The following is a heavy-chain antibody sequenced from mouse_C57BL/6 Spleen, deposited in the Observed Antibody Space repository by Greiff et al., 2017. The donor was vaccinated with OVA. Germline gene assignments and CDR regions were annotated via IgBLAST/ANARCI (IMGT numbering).Heavy chain of an antibody. V-gene: IGHV1-61*01. CDR2: IYPSDSET. D-gene: IGHD2-13*01. J-gene: IGHJ2*01. CDR3: ARKGHDFDY. CDR1: GYTFTSYW. Sequence: QVQLKQPGAELVRPGSSVKLSCKASGYTFTSYWMDWVKQRPGQGLEWIGNIYPSDSETHYNQKFKDKATLTVDKSSSTAYMQLSSLTSEDSAVYYCARKGHDFDYWGQGTTLTVSS.